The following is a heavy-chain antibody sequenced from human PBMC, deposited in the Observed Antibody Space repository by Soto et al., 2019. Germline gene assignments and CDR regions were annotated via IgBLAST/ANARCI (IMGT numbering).Heavy chain of an antibody. J-gene: IGHJ4*02. V-gene: IGHV5-10-1*01. D-gene: IGHD6-13*01. CDR2: IDPSDSYT. CDR3: ARLQAAAGDNDLTLDY. Sequence: GKPSGYSFTTYWISWVRRMPGKGLEWMGKIDPSDSYTSYNPSFQGHVTISADKSISTAYLQWSSLKASDTAMYYCARLQAAAGDNDLTLDYWGQGTLVTVS. CDR1: GYSFTTYW.